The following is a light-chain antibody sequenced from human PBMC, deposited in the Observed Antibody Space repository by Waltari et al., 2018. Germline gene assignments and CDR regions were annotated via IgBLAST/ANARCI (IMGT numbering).Light chain of an antibody. Sequence: QSALTQPASVSGSPGQSLIISCSGTSSEIGGYNYVSWYQQHPGKAPKLIIYDVNNRPSGVSNRFSGSKSGNTASLTISGLLAEDEADYYCSSYTSSSTRVVFGGGTKLTVL. CDR3: SSYTSSSTRVV. CDR1: SSEIGGYNY. CDR2: DVN. J-gene: IGLJ3*02. V-gene: IGLV2-14*03.